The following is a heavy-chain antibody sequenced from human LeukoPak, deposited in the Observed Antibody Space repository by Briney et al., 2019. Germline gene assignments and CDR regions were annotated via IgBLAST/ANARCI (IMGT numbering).Heavy chain of an antibody. V-gene: IGHV1-18*01. D-gene: IGHD6-13*01. CDR3: ARDQRWPFYYGMDV. CDR1: GYTFTSYG. J-gene: IGHJ6*02. Sequence: ASVKVSCKASGYTFTSYGISWVRQAPGQGLEWMGWISAYNGNTNYAQKLQGRVTMTTDTSTSTAYMELRSLRSDDTAVYYCARDQRWPFYYGMDVWGQGTTVTVSS. CDR2: ISAYNGNT.